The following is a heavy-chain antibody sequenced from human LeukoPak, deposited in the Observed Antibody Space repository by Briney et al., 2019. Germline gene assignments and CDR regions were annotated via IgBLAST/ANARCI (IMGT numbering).Heavy chain of an antibody. CDR2: IYYSGST. V-gene: IGHV4-4*07. Sequence: PSETLSLTCTVSGGSISSYYWSWIRQPPGKGLEWIGRIYYSGSTNYNPSLKSRVTMSVDASKNQFSLKLSSVPAADTAVCYCAGDRVYCSGTSRRRDYYMYVWGKGTTVTVSS. CDR3: AGDRVYCSGTSRRRDYYMYV. CDR1: GGSISSYY. J-gene: IGHJ6*03. D-gene: IGHD2-2*01.